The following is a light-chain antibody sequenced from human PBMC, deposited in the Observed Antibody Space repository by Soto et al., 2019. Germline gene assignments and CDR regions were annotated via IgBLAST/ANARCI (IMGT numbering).Light chain of an antibody. J-gene: IGKJ5*01. CDR2: DAS. CDR3: QQYNKWPLIT. V-gene: IGKV3-15*01. Sequence: DIVMTQSPLSLSVSPGEIATLSCMSSQSVTTNMAWYQQKPGQAPRLLIFDASTRATGIPARFSGSGSGTEFTLTISGLQSEDFAIYYCQQYNKWPLITFGQGTRLEIK. CDR1: QSVTTN.